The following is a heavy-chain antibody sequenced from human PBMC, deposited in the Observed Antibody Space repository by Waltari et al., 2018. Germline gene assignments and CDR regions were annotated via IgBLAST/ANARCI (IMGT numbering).Heavy chain of an antibody. CDR2: IIPIFGTA. CDR1: GGTFSSYA. J-gene: IGHJ3*02. V-gene: IGHV1-69*05. CDR3: ARDCTNGVCYNRGDAFDI. Sequence: QVQLVQSGAEVKKPGSSVKVSCKASGGTFSSYAISWVRQAPGQGLEWMGGIIPIFGTANYAQKFQGRVTITTDESTSTAYMELSSLRSEDTAVYYCARDCTNGVCYNRGDAFDIWGQGTMVTVSS. D-gene: IGHD2-8*01.